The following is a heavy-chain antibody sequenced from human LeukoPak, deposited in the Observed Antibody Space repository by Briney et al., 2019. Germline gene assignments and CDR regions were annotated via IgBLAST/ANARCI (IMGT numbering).Heavy chain of an antibody. CDR1: GFTFSDCY. D-gene: IGHD6-13*01. CDR3: ATSSPYSSSWYNYYGMDV. CDR2: ISSSGSTI. Sequence: KPGGSLRLSCAASGFTFSDCYMSWIRQAPGKGLEWVSYISSSGSTIYYADSVKGRFTISRDNAKNSLYLQMNSLRAEDTAVYYCATSSPYSSSWYNYYGMDVWGQGTTVTVSS. J-gene: IGHJ6*02. V-gene: IGHV3-11*01.